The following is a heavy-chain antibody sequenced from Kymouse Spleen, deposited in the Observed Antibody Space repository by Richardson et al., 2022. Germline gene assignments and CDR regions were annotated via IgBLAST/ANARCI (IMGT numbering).Heavy chain of an antibody. D-gene: IGHD1-26*01. J-gene: IGHJ4*02. V-gene: IGHV4-61*01. CDR2: IYYSGST. CDR1: GGSVSSGSYY. CDR3: ARDEGATLDY. Sequence: QVQLQESGPGLVKPSETLSLTCTVSGGSVSSGSYYWSWIRQPPGKGLEWIGYIYYSGSTNYNPSLKSRVTISVDTSKNQFSLKLSSVTAADTAVYYCARDEGATLDYWGQGTLVTVSS.